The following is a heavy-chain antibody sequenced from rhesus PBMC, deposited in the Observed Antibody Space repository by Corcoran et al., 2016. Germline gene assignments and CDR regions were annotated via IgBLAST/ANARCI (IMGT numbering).Heavy chain of an antibody. CDR2: IYGGGDSP. Sequence: QLQLQESGPGLVKPSETLSLTCDVSGGSSSGGYDWSWSRQPPGTGRGWIGCIYGGGDSPTNHPSLKNHITTSNDPSKNHFSIKVRAVTAADAAVYYCAGSPGQRLVLGWENCFDYWGQGVLVTGSS. V-gene: IGHV4-76*01. J-gene: IGHJ4*01. D-gene: IGHD6S26*01. CDR1: GGSSSGGYD. CDR3: AGSPGQRLVLGWENCFDY.